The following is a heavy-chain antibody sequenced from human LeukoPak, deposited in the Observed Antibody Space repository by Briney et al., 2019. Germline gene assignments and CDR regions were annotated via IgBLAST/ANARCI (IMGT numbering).Heavy chain of an antibody. V-gene: IGHV3-23*01. CDR1: GFTFSSYA. J-gene: IGHJ4*02. CDR2: ISGSGGST. Sequence: GGSLRLSCAASGFTFSSYAMSWVRQAPGKGLQWVSAISGSGGSTYYADSVKGRFTISRDNSKNTLFLQMNSLRAEDTAIYYCAKGSSSSRPYYFDYWGQGTLATVSS. CDR3: AKGSSSSRPYYFDY. D-gene: IGHD6-6*01.